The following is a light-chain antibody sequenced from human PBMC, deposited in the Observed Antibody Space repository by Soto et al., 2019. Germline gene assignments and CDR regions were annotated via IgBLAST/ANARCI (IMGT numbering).Light chain of an antibody. CDR2: EVS. Sequence: QSVLTHPPSASGSPGQSVTISCTGTSSDVGGCTYVSWYQQHPGKAPKLMIYEVSKRPSGVPDRFSGSKSGNTASLTVSGLQAEDEADYFCSSYAGSNIYVFGTGTKVTVL. V-gene: IGLV2-8*01. J-gene: IGLJ1*01. CDR3: SSYAGSNIYV. CDR1: SSDVGGCTY.